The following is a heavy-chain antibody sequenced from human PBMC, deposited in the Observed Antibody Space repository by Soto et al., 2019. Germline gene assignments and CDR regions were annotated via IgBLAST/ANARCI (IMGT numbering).Heavy chain of an antibody. CDR3: ASEATTRAFDP. CDR1: GGSISSGDYY. V-gene: IGHV4-30-4*01. J-gene: IGHJ5*02. Sequence: SETLSLTCTVSGGSISSGDYYWSWIRQPPGKGLEWIGYIYYSGSTYYNPSLKSRVTISVGTSKNQFSLKLSSVTAADTAVYYCASEATTRAFDPWGQGTLVTVSS. CDR2: IYYSGST.